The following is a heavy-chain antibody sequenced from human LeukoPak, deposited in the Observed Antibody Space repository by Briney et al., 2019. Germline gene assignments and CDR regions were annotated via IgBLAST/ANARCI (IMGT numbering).Heavy chain of an antibody. Sequence: GGSLRLSCAASGFTFSSYGMHWVCQAPGKGLEWVAVIWYDGSNKYYADSVKGRFTISRDNSKNTLYLQMNSLRAEDTAVYYCAKDLYYYYYMDVWGKGTTVTVSS. V-gene: IGHV3-33*06. CDR3: AKDLYYYYYMDV. J-gene: IGHJ6*03. CDR1: GFTFSSYG. CDR2: IWYDGSNK.